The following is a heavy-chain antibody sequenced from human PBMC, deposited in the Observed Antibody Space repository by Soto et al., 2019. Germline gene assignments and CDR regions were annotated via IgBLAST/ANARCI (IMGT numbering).Heavy chain of an antibody. V-gene: IGHV1-3*01. CDR1: GYTFTSYA. D-gene: IGHD2-15*01. J-gene: IGHJ5*02. CDR3: ASGSPGVVVGAATRRFDH. CDR2: INAGNGNT. Sequence: QVKLVQSGAEVKKPGASVKVSCKASGYTFTSYAMHWVRQAPGQRLEWMGWINAGNGNTKYSQKFQGRVTITRDTTASTADMELSSLRTEDTAVYYCASGSPGVVVGAATRRFDHWGQGTLFTVSS.